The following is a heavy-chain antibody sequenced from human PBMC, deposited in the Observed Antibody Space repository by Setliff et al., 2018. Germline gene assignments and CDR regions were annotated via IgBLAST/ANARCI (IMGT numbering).Heavy chain of an antibody. J-gene: IGHJ4*02. CDR1: GATFSSYG. CDR2: TIPMFGTT. V-gene: IGHV1-69*05. CDR3: TTAHYTGNSRTLDF. Sequence: GASVKVSCKASGATFSSYGISWVRQAPGQGLEWMGGTIPMFGTTEYAQKFQGRLTIITDESTNTAFMQMNNLKTEDTALYYCTTAHYTGNSRTLDFWGPGTLVTVSS. D-gene: IGHD1-26*01.